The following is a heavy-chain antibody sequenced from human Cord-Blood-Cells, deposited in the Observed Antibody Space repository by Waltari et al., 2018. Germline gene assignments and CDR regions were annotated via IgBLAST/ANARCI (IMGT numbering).Heavy chain of an antibody. CDR2: FVPEDGET. V-gene: IGHV1-24*01. D-gene: IGHD3-3*01. CDR1: GYTLTELS. Sequence: QVQLVQSGAEVKKPGASVKVSCKVSGYTLTELSMHWVRQAPGKGLEWMGGFVPEDGETIYAQKFQGRVTMTEDTSTDTAYMELSSLRSEDTAVYYCAGYYDFWSGYYTIAWFDPWGQGTLVTVSS. CDR3: AGYYDFWSGYYTIAWFDP. J-gene: IGHJ5*02.